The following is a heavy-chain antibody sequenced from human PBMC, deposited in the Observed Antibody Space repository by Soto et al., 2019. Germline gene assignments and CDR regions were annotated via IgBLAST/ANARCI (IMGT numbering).Heavy chain of an antibody. CDR1: GFTFRSSP. CDR2: INGGDDSK. D-gene: IGHD3-16*01. CDR3: ARLPPLSDRYYFDY. Sequence: GGSLRLSCAVSGFTFRSSPMSWVRRAPGKGLEWVSGINGGDDSKHYAESVRGRFTIIRDNSKNTLLLQMNSLRVEDTAVYYCARLPPLSDRYYFDYWGQGALVTVSS. J-gene: IGHJ4*02. V-gene: IGHV3-23*01.